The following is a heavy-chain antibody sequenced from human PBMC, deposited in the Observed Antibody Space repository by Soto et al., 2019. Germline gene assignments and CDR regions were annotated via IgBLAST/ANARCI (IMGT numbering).Heavy chain of an antibody. Sequence: QMTLNESGPTVVRPTETLTLTCRFSGFSLTTSGVRVGWVRQSPGKAPEWLALIYWDDDKRYSESLKSRLTISKNTSKNPVVLTVANLNPTDKATYYCAHRVLRTVFGLVTTTAIYFDFWGQGTPVAVSS. V-gene: IGHV2-5*02. D-gene: IGHD3-3*01. CDR3: AHRVLRTVFGLVTTTAIYFDF. J-gene: IGHJ4*02. CDR2: IYWDDDK. CDR1: GFSLTTSGVR.